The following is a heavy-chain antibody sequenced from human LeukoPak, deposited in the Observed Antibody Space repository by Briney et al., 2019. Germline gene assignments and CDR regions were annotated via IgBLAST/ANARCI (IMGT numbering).Heavy chain of an antibody. CDR1: GFTFSSYG. J-gene: IGHJ4*02. D-gene: IGHD6-19*01. Sequence: GGSLRLSCAASGFTFSSYGMHWVRQAPGKGLEWVANINQDGSEKYYVASVEGRFTISRDNARNSLYLQMNSLGAEDTAVYYCASFRIPVAGHCWGQGSLVTVSS. CDR2: INQDGSEK. V-gene: IGHV3-7*03. CDR3: ASFRIPVAGHC.